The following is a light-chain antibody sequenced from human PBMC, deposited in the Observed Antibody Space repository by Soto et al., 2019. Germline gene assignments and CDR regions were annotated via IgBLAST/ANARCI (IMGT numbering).Light chain of an antibody. V-gene: IGLV2-14*01. CDR3: SSYTSSSTRV. J-gene: IGLJ3*02. Sequence: QSALTQPASVSGSPGQSITISCTGTSSDVGGYNYVSWYQQHPGKAPKLMIYEVSNRPSGVSNRFSGSKSGNTASLPISGLQAEDEADYSCSSYTSSSTRVFGGGTKVTVL. CDR1: SSDVGGYNY. CDR2: EVS.